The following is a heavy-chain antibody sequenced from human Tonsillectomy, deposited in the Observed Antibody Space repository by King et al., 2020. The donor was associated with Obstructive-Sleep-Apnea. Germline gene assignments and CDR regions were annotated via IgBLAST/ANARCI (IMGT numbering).Heavy chain of an antibody. D-gene: IGHD3-3*01. V-gene: IGHV3-48*01. CDR1: GFTFSTYS. CDR2: ISSSSSTT. CDR3: VNNYDFWSGYYPYGMDV. J-gene: IGHJ6*02. Sequence: VQLVESGGGLVQPGGSLRLSCVASGFTFSTYSMNWVRQAPGKGLEWISHISSSSSTTYYAASVKGRFTISRDKAKNSLYLQMNSLRAEDTAVYYCVNNYDFWSGYYPYGMDVWGQGTTVTVSS.